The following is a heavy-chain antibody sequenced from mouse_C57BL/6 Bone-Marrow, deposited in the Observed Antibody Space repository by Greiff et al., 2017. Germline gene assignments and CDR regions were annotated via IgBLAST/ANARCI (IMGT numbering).Heavy chain of an antibody. CDR3: ARVDGSRGNY. CDR1: GYTFTSYW. J-gene: IGHJ2*01. V-gene: IGHV1-59*01. D-gene: IGHD1-1*01. Sequence: QVQLQQPGAELVRPGTSVKLSCKASGYTFTSYWMHWVKQRPGQGLEWIGVIDPSDSYTNYNQKFKGKATLTVDTSSSTAYMQLSSLTSEDSAVYYCARVDGSRGNYWGQGTTLTVSS. CDR2: IDPSDSYT.